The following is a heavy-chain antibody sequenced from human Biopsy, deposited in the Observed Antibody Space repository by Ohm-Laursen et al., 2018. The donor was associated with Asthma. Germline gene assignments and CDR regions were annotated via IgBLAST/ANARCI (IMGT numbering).Heavy chain of an antibody. Sequence: SLRLSCAAFGFTFSSYGMYWVRQAPGKGLEWVAVISYDGSNKYYADPVKGRFTISRDNSKNTLYLQMNSLRAEDTAVYYCAKDTEGRYDFWSGLSYNYYGMDVWGQGTTVTVSS. V-gene: IGHV3-30*18. CDR2: ISYDGSNK. J-gene: IGHJ6*02. D-gene: IGHD3-3*01. CDR3: AKDTEGRYDFWSGLSYNYYGMDV. CDR1: GFTFSSYG.